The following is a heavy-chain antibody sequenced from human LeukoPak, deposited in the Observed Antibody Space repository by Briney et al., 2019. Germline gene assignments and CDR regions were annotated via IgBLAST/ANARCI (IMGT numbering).Heavy chain of an antibody. CDR3: LRDLNWSLDQ. CDR2: IASDGSST. V-gene: IGHV3-74*01. J-gene: IGHJ4*02. CDR1: GFTFSSYW. D-gene: IGHD1-20*01. Sequence: GGSLRLSCAASGFTFSSYWMNWVRQAPGKGLVWVSRIASDGSSTTYADSVKGRFSISRDNAKNTLYLQMNSLRAEDTAVYYCLRDLNWSLDQWGQGTLVTVSS.